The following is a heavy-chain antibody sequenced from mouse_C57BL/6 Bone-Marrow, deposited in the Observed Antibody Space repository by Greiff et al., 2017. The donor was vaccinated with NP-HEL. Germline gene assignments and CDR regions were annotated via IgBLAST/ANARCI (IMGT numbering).Heavy chain of an antibody. CDR1: GFTFSDFY. D-gene: IGHD1-1*01. V-gene: IGHV7-1*01. CDR3: ARDAFPGSRHGYFDV. J-gene: IGHJ1*03. CDR2: SRNKANDYTT. Sequence: DVKLVESGGGLVQSGRSLRLSCATSGFTFSDFYMEWVRQAPGKGLEWIAASRNKANDYTTEYSASVKGRFIVSRDTSQSILYLQMNALRAEDTAIYYCARDAFPGSRHGYFDVWGTGTTVTVSS.